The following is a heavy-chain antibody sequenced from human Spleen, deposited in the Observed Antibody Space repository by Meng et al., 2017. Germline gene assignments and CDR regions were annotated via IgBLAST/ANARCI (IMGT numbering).Heavy chain of an antibody. CDR1: RFTFSSYE. J-gene: IGHJ4*02. D-gene: IGHD3-9*01. CDR2: ISYSGTII. CDR3: ARDADWVIFDH. V-gene: IGHV3-48*03. Sequence: GESLKISCAASRFTFSSYEMNWVRQAPGKGLEWVSYISYSGTIIYYADSVKGRFTISRDDAKNTVYLQMNSLRAEDTAVYYCARDADWVIFDHWGQGALVTVSS.